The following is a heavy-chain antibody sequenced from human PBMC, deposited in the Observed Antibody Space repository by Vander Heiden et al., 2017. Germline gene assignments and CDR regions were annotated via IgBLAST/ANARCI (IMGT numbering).Heavy chain of an antibody. CDR2: IYYSGST. CDR3: ARLEQWLVYY. D-gene: IGHD6-19*01. V-gene: IGHV4-39*01. J-gene: IGHJ4*02. Sequence: QLQLQESGPELVKPSETLSLTCTVSGGSISSSSYYWGWIRQPPGKGLEWIGSIYYSGSTYYNPSLKSRVTISVDTSKNQFSLNLSSVTAADTAVYYCARLEQWLVYYWGQGTLVTVSS. CDR1: GGSISSSSYY.